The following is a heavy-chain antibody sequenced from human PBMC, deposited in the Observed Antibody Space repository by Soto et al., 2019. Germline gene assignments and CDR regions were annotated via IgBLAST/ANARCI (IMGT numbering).Heavy chain of an antibody. V-gene: IGHV4-59*01. D-gene: IGHD1-1*01. Sequence: PSETLSLTCTVSGGSISSYFLSRIRQPPGKGLEWIGYIYYSGSTNYHPSLKSQVTISVDTSKNQFSVNLRSVTSADTSVYFCARATGTTGTDYFDYWGQGTLVTVSS. CDR1: GGSISSYF. CDR2: IYYSGST. J-gene: IGHJ4*02. CDR3: ARATGTTGTDYFDY.